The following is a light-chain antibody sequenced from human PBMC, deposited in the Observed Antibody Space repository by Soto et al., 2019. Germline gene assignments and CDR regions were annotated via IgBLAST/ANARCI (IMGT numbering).Light chain of an antibody. V-gene: IGKV1-5*03. CDR1: QNIKNW. CDR3: QQYNSYSRGT. Sequence: IQMTQSPSTLSASVGDRVTIACRARQNIKNWLAWYQQKPGKVPKLLIYTASSLESGVPSRFSGSGSGTEFTLTISSLQPDDFATYYCQQYNSYSRGTFGQGTKVEIK. J-gene: IGKJ1*01. CDR2: TAS.